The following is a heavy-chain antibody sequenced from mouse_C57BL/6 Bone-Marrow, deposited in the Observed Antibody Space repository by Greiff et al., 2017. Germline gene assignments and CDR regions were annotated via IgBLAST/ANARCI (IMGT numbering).Heavy chain of an antibody. V-gene: IGHV2-9-1*01. CDR3: ARNDYDGDWYFDV. CDR2: IWTGGGT. J-gene: IGHJ1*03. D-gene: IGHD2-4*01. Sequence: VMLVESGPGLVAPSQSLSITCTVSGFSLTSYAISWVRQPPGKGLEWLGVIWTGGGTNYNSALKSRLSISKDNSKSQVFLKMNSLQTEDTARYYCARNDYDGDWYFDVWGTGTTVTVSS. CDR1: GFSLTSYA.